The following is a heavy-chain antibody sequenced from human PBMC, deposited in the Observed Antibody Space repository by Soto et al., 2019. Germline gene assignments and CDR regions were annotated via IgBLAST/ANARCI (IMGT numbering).Heavy chain of an antibody. J-gene: IGHJ6*03. Sequence: GGSLRLSCAASGFTFSSYSMNWVRQAPGKGLEWVSSISSSSSYIYYADSVKGRFTISRDNAKNSLYLQMNSLRAEDTAAYYCARGSTKLLWFGELSGKDYYMDVWGKGTTVTVSS. CDR1: GFTFSSYS. V-gene: IGHV3-21*01. CDR3: ARGSTKLLWFGELSGKDYYMDV. D-gene: IGHD3-10*01. CDR2: ISSSSSYI.